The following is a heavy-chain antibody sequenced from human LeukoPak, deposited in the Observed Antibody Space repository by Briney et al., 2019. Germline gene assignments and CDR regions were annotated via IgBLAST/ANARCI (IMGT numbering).Heavy chain of an antibody. CDR3: AKNGDRGAYCSGGSCYPYYYYYIDA. CDR2: ISATGGTT. V-gene: IGHV3-23*01. Sequence: GGSLRLSCAASGLTFSSYGMSWVRQAPGRGLEWVSAISATGGTTYYADSVKGRFTISRDNSKNTLYLQMNSLRAEDTAIYYCAKNGDRGAYCSGGSCYPYYYYYIDAWGKGTTVTISS. D-gene: IGHD2-15*01. J-gene: IGHJ6*03. CDR1: GLTFSSYG.